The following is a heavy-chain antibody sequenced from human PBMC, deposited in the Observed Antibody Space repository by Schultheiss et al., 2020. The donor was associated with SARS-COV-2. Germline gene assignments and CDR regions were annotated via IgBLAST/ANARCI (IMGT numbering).Heavy chain of an antibody. CDR3: AGGATMIRGVTSRLCYFDY. CDR1: SGSISSYY. V-gene: IGHV4-59*01. D-gene: IGHD3-10*01. CDR2: VYYSGYT. Sequence: SETLSLTCTVSSGSISSYYWSWIRQPPGKGLEWIGYVYYSGYTNYNPSLKSRVTISVDTSKNQFSLKLISVTAADTAVYYCAGGATMIRGVTSRLCYFDYWGQGTLVTVSS. J-gene: IGHJ4*02.